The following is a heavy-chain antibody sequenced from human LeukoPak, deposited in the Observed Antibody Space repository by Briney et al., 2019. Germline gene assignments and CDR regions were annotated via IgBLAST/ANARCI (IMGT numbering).Heavy chain of an antibody. CDR3: ARWGSAFDI. Sequence: ASVKVSCKASGYTFTSYYMHWVRQAPGQGLEWMGIINPSGGSTSYAQKFQGRVTMTRDTSISTAYMELSRLRSDDTGVYYCARWGSAFDIWGQGTMVTVSS. J-gene: IGHJ3*02. D-gene: IGHD3-16*01. V-gene: IGHV1-46*01. CDR2: INPSGGST. CDR1: GYTFTSYY.